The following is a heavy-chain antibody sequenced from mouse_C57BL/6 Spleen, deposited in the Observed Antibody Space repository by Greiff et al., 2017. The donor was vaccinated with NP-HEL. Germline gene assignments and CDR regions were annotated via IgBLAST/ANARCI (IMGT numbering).Heavy chain of an antibody. CDR2: IDPSDSYT. V-gene: IGHV1-50*01. CDR3: ARLRDYSNYEAMDY. CDR1: GYTFTSYW. D-gene: IGHD2-5*01. J-gene: IGHJ4*01. Sequence: QVQLQQPGAELVKPGASVKLSCKASGYTFTSYWMQWVKQRPGQGLEWIGEIDPSDSYTNYNQKFKGKATLTVDTSSSTAYMQRSSLTSEDSAVYYCARLRDYSNYEAMDYWGQGTSVTVSS.